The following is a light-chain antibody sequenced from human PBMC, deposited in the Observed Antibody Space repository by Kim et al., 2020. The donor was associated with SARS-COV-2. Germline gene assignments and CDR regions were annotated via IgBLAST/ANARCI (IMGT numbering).Light chain of an antibody. J-gene: IGKJ2*02. CDR1: QSVHSN. Sequence: EIVMTQSPATLSVSPGERATLSCRASQSVHSNLAWYQQKPGQALRLLIYGASNRATDIPARFSGSGSGTDFTLTINRLQSEDFAIYYCQQCNNWPRTFGQGTKLEI. V-gene: IGKV3-15*01. CDR3: QQCNNWPRT. CDR2: GAS.